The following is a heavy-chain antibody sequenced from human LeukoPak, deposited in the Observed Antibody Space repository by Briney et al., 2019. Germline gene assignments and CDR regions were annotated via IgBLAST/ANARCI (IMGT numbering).Heavy chain of an antibody. J-gene: IGHJ4*02. D-gene: IGHD6-6*01. CDR2: IYYSGST. Sequence: TSETLSLTCTVSGGSVSSSSYYWSWIRQPPGKGLEWIGYIYYSGSTNYNPSLKSRVTISVDMSKNQFSLRLNSVTAADTAVYYCARGSWSSSIDYWGQGTLVTVSS. V-gene: IGHV4-61*01. CDR1: GGSVSSSSYY. CDR3: ARGSWSSSIDY.